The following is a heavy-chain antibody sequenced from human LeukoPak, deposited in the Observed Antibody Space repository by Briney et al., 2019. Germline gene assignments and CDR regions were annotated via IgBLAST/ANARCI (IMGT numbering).Heavy chain of an antibody. CDR1: GYTFTSYY. V-gene: IGHV1-46*01. D-gene: IGHD2/OR15-2a*01. CDR2: INPSGGST. J-gene: IGHJ4*02. Sequence: ASVKVSCKASGYTFTSYYMHWVRQAPGQGLEWMGIINPSGGSTSYAQKFQGRVTITADESTSTAYMELSSLRSEDTAVYYCARDRNYLRPGILGYWGQGTLVTVSS. CDR3: ARDRNYLRPGILGY.